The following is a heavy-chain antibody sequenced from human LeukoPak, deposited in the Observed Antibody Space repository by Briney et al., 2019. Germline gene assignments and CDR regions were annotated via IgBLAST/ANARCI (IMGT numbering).Heavy chain of an antibody. CDR3: ARHLGAGWRRYPDH. J-gene: IGHJ4*02. V-gene: IGHV5-51*01. D-gene: IGHD5-12*01. CDR2: IYPVDSDI. CDR1: GYSFTSFW. Sequence: GESLKISCKGSGYSFTSFWIGWVRQMPGKGLEWMGIIYPVDSDIRYSPSFQGQVTISADKSINTAYLHWSSLKASDTAMYYCARHLGAGWRRYPDHWGQGTLVTVSS.